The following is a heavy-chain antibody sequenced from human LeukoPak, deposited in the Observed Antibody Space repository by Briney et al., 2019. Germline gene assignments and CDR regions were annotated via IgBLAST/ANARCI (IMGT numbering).Heavy chain of an antibody. CDR2: ISGSVGIT. Sequence: GGSLRLSCEASGVTFSNYAMSWVREAPGKGLECVSRISGSVGITYYRDSVKGRSTVSRDNSKNTLYLQMNSLRAEDTAVYYCAKSPAGSSWPSIDYWGQGTLVTVSS. D-gene: IGHD6-13*01. CDR3: AKSPAGSSWPSIDY. CDR1: GVTFSNYA. J-gene: IGHJ4*02. V-gene: IGHV3-23*01.